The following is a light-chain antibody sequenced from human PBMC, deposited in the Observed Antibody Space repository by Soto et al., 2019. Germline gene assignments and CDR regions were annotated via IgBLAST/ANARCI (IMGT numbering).Light chain of an antibody. V-gene: IGKV3-11*01. CDR1: QNVGKY. CDR3: HPRPNWL. CDR2: DAS. Sequence: EIVLTQSPATLSLSPGERATLSCRASQNVGKYLAWYQQKPGQAPRLLIYDASNRATGIPARFSGSGSGTDFTLTISSLEPEDFALYYCHPRPNWLFGGGTKVE. J-gene: IGKJ4*01.